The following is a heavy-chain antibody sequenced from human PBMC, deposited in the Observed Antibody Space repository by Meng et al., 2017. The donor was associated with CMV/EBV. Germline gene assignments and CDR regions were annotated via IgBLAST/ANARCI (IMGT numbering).Heavy chain of an antibody. CDR2: IYYSGST. Sequence: TVSGGSVSSGSYYWSWIRQPPGKGLEWIGYIYYSGSTYYNPSLKSRVTISVDTSKNQFSLKLSSVTAADTAVYYCARDGRYSYGLDYWGQGTLVTVSS. CDR3: ARDGRYSYGLDY. CDR1: GGSVSSGSYY. V-gene: IGHV4-31*02. J-gene: IGHJ4*02. D-gene: IGHD5-18*01.